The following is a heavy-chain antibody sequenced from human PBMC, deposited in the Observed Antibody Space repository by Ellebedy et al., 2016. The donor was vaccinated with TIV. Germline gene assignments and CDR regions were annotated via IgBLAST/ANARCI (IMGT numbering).Heavy chain of an antibody. V-gene: IGHV3-23*01. D-gene: IGHD5-18*01. J-gene: IGHJ6*02. CDR3: AKHHTAMAAGKLNQYYYYYGMDV. Sequence: GESLKISCAASGFTFSSYAMSWVRQAPGKGLEWVSAISGSGGSTYYADSVKGRFTISRDNSKNTLYLQMNSLRAEDTAVYYCAKHHTAMAAGKLNQYYYYYGMDVWGQGTTVTVSS. CDR1: GFTFSSYA. CDR2: ISGSGGST.